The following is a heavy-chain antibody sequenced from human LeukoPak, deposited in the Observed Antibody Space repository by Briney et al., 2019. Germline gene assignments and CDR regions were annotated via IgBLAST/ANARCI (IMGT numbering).Heavy chain of an antibody. CDR1: GYTFTGYY. D-gene: IGHD2-2*01. CDR2: INPNSGGT. Sequence: ASVKLSCKASGYTFTGYYMHWVRQAPGQGLEWMGWINPNSGGTNYAQKFQGRVTMTRDTSISTAYMELSRLRSDDTAVYYCARQDCSSTSCNFDYWGQGTLVTVSS. V-gene: IGHV1-2*02. CDR3: ARQDCSSTSCNFDY. J-gene: IGHJ4*02.